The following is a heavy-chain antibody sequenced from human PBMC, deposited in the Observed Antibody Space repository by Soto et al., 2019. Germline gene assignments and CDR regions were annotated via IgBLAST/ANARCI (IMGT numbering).Heavy chain of an antibody. J-gene: IGHJ6*02. CDR1: GCSFTSYW. CDR3: ARPGTYYYGMDV. Sequence: GESLKISCKGSGCSFTSYWISWVRQIPGKGLEWMGRIDPSDSYTNYSPSFQGHVTISADKSISTAYLQWSSLKASDTAMYYCARPGTYYYGMDVWGQGTTVTVSS. V-gene: IGHV5-10-1*01. CDR2: IDPSDSYT.